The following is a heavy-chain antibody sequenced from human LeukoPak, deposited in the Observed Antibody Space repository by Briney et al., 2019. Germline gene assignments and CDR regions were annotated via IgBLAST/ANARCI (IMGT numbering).Heavy chain of an antibody. V-gene: IGHV4-30-4*08. CDR1: GGSISSYY. CDR2: IYYSRST. Sequence: SETLSLTCTVSGGSISSYYWSWIRQHPGKGLEWIGYIYYSRSTYYNPSLKSRVTISVDTSKNQFSLKLSSVTAADTAVYYCARDRGFLEWLYLDYWGQGTLVTVSS. CDR3: ARDRGFLEWLYLDY. J-gene: IGHJ4*02. D-gene: IGHD3-3*01.